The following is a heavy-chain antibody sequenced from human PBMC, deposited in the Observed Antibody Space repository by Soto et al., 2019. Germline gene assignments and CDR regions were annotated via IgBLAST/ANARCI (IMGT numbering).Heavy chain of an antibody. Sequence: QEQLVQSGGGVVQPGRSLRLSCAASASIFSGYGMHWVRQAPGKGLEWVAVIWFDGSNKYYADSVKGRFTISRDNSNNIVYLEMDRPRGGGTGVDLWAEGGLGGNGLRGFCGLWGQGTLVTVSS. CDR1: ASIFSGYG. J-gene: IGHJ4*02. CDR2: IWFDGSNK. V-gene: IGHV3-33*01. CDR3: AEGGLGGNGLRGFCGL. D-gene: IGHD2-15*01.